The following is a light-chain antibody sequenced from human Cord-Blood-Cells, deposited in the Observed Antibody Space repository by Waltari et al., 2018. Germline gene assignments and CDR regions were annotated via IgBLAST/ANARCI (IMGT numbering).Light chain of an antibody. J-gene: IGKJ1*01. Sequence: DIQMTQSPSSLSAAVGDRVTITCRSSQSISSYLNWYQQKPGKAPKLLIYAASSLQSGVPSRCSGSGSGTDFTLTISSLQPEDFATYYCQQRYSTPPWTFGQGTKVEIK. V-gene: IGKV1-39*01. CDR2: AAS. CDR3: QQRYSTPPWT. CDR1: QSISSY.